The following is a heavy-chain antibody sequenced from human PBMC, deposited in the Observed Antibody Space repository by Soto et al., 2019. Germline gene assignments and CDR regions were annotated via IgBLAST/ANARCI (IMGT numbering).Heavy chain of an antibody. CDR2: IIPILGIA. V-gene: IGHV1-69*02. CDR3: ARGYCSGGSCYYRFDY. J-gene: IGHJ4*02. CDR1: GGTFSSYT. D-gene: IGHD2-15*01. Sequence: SVKVSCKASGGTFSSYTISWVRQAPGQGLEWMGRIIPILGIANYAQKFQGRVTITADKSTSTAYMELSSLRSEDTAVYYCARGYCSGGSCYYRFDYWGQGTLVTVSS.